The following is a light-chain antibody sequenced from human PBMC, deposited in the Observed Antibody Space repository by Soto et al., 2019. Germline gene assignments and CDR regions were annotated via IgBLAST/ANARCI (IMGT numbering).Light chain of an antibody. V-gene: IGKV1D-8*02. CDR1: QGISSY. J-gene: IGKJ1*01. Sequence: IQMTQSPSLLSASTGDRVTISCRMSQGISSYLAWYQQKPGKAPELLIYDASTLESGVPSRFSGSGSGTEFTLTISSLQPDDFATYYCQHYSTVWAFGQGTKVDIK. CDR2: DAS. CDR3: QHYSTVWA.